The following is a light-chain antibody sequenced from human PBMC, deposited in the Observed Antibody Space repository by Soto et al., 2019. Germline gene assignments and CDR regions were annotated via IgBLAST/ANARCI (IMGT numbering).Light chain of an antibody. CDR2: GAS. Sequence: EIVLTXXXGTLSLSPGERATLSCRASQSLSSSQLAWYQQRPGRAPRLLIYGASTRATGIPDRFSGSGSGTDFSLTITRLEPEDFAVYYCQQYLKSPQTFGQGTKVEIK. J-gene: IGKJ1*01. CDR1: QSLSSSQ. CDR3: QQYLKSPQT. V-gene: IGKV3-20*01.